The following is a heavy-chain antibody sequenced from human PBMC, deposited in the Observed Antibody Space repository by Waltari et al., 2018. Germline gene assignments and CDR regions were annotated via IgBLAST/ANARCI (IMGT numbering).Heavy chain of an antibody. V-gene: IGHV4-59*01. CDR3: ARVHGSESPLAWGTDV. Sequence: QVQLQESGPGLVKPSETLSLSCTVSGASLTTYYWSWIRRPPGKGLEYIGSSHDSCDTNYRPSLMSRVSMSLDTSKNQFSLKISSVTAADSAVYYCARVHGSESPLAWGTDVWGQGTAVTVSS. CDR2: SHDSCDT. CDR1: GASLTTYY. D-gene: IGHD2-21*01. J-gene: IGHJ6*02.